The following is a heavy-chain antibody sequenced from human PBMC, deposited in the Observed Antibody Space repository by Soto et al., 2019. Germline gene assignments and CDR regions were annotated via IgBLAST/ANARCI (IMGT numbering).Heavy chain of an antibody. CDR3: ASLGYCSGGSCYPGANWFDP. V-gene: IGHV4-59*08. CDR1: GGSMSSYY. D-gene: IGHD2-15*01. Sequence: SGTLSLTCAVSGGSMSSYYWSWIRQPPGKGLEWIGYIYYSGSTNYNPSLKSRVTISVDTSKNQFSLKLSSVTAADTAVYYCASLGYCSGGSCYPGANWFDPWGQGTLVTVSS. J-gene: IGHJ5*02. CDR2: IYYSGST.